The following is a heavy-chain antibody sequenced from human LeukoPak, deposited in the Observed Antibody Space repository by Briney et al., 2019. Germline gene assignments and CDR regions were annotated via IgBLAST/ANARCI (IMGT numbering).Heavy chain of an antibody. J-gene: IGHJ4*02. Sequence: PGGSLRLSCAASGVTFSTYRIHWVRQAPGKRLEWVAFIRSDAINKYYADSVKGRFTISRDNSKNTLYLQMNSLRVEDTAVYYCAKEGCPYTRSYYLHDCGQGTLVTVSS. CDR1: GVTFSTYR. D-gene: IGHD1-26*01. CDR3: AKEGCPYTRSYYLHD. CDR2: IRSDAINK. V-gene: IGHV3-30*02.